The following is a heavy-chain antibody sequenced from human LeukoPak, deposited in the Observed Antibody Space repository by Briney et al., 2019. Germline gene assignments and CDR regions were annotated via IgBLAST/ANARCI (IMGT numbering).Heavy chain of an antibody. D-gene: IGHD6-19*01. CDR2: ISPNSGGT. Sequence: GASVKVSCKASGYTFTGYYMHWVRQAPGQGLEWMGWISPNSGGTNYAQKFQGRVTMTRDTSISTAYMELSRLRSDDTAVYYCARYSSGWEDAFDIWGQGTMVTVSS. CDR3: ARYSSGWEDAFDI. CDR1: GYTFTGYY. J-gene: IGHJ3*02. V-gene: IGHV1-2*02.